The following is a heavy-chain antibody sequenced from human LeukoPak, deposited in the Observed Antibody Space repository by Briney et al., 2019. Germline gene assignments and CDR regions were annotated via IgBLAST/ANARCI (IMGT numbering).Heavy chain of an antibody. CDR1: GGSISGYY. D-gene: IGHD5-18*01. J-gene: IGHJ4*02. CDR2: IYYSGST. Sequence: SETLSLTCTVSGGSISGYYWSWIRQPPGKGLEWIGYIYYSGSTNYNPSLKSRVTISVDTSKNQFSLKLSSVTAADTAVYYCAREDGYSCMAWGQGTLVTVSS. V-gene: IGHV4-59*01. CDR3: AREDGYSCMA.